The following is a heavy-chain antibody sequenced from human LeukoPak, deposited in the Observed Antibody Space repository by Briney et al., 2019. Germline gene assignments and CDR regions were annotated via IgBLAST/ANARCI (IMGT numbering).Heavy chain of an antibody. CDR2: MYYSGST. CDR3: ARPHYDFWSGYPSCFDS. D-gene: IGHD3-3*01. Sequence: PSETLSFTCTVSGGSISSGNYYWGWIRQPPGKGLEWIGSMYYSGSTYYNPSLKTRVTISVDTSNNQFSLKLSSVTAADTAVYYCARPHYDFWSGYPSCFDSWGQGTLVTVSS. CDR1: GGSISSGNYY. J-gene: IGHJ4*02. V-gene: IGHV4-39*07.